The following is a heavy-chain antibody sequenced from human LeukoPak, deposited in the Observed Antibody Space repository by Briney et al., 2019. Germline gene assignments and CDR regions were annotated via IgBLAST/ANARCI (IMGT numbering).Heavy chain of an antibody. CDR2: INHSGST. CDR1: GGSFSGYY. CDR3: ARAPGYYYYYYMDV. Sequence: PSETLSLTCAVYGGSFSGYYWSWIRQPPGKGLEWIGEINHSGSTNYNPSPKSRVTISVDTSKNQFSLKLSSVTAADTAVYYCARAPGYYYYYYMDVWGKGTTVTVSS. V-gene: IGHV4-34*01. J-gene: IGHJ6*03.